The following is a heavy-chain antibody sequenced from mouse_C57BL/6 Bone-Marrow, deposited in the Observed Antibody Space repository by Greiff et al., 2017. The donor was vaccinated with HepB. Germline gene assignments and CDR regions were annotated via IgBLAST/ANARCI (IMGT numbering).Heavy chain of an antibody. CDR3: TIYDYRAMDY. V-gene: IGHV14-4*01. J-gene: IGHJ4*01. CDR2: IDPENGDT. D-gene: IGHD2-4*01. Sequence: VQLQQSGAELVRPGASVKLSCTASGFNIKDDYMHWVKQRPEQGLEWIGWIDPENGDTEYASKFQGKATITADTSSNTAYLQLSSLTSEDTAVYYCTIYDYRAMDYWGQGTSVTVSS. CDR1: GFNIKDDY.